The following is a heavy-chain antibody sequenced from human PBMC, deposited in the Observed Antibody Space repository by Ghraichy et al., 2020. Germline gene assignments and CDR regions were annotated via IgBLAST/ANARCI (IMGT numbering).Heavy chain of an antibody. Sequence: GGSLRLSCAASGFTFSTYNMNWVRQAPGKGLEWVSSINTISKYIYYADSVKGRFTISRDNAKNSLYLQMNSLRAEDTAVYYCARDLGPTPETTVDWWGQGTLVTVSS. CDR2: INTISKYI. D-gene: IGHD4-23*01. CDR3: ARDLGPTPETTVDW. V-gene: IGHV3-21*01. CDR1: GFTFSTYN. J-gene: IGHJ4*02.